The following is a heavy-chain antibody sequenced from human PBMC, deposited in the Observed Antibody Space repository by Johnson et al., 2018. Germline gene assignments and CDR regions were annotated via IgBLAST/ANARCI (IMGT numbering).Heavy chain of an antibody. CDR2: RGYDGSNK. D-gene: IGHD6-19*01. Sequence: QVQLVESVGGVVQXGRSLRLXCAASGFTFSSYGMHWVRQAPGKGPEWVAGRGYDGSNKTYADAVKGRFTISRDNSKNTLYLQMNSLRHEDTAGYYCARVYYVGSGWNRGPPAHWGQGTLVTVSS. V-gene: IGHV3-30*19. CDR3: ARVYYVGSGWNRGPPAH. CDR1: GFTFSSYG. J-gene: IGHJ1*01.